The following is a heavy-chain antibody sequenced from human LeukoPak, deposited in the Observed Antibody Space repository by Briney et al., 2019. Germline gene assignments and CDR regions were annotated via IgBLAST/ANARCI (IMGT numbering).Heavy chain of an antibody. V-gene: IGHV4-4*07. CDR1: GGSISDSY. Sequence: SETLSLTCSVSGGSISDSYWNWIRQPAGKGLEWLGRIYASGSTIYNPSHKSQVTMSVDTSKNQFSLKLSSVTAADTAVYYCARGDGYIQILDLWGQGTLVTVSS. CDR3: ARGDGYIQILDL. D-gene: IGHD5-24*01. CDR2: IYASGST. J-gene: IGHJ4*02.